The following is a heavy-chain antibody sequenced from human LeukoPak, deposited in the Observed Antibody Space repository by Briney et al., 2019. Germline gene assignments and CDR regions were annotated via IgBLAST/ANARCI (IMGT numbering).Heavy chain of an antibody. Sequence: SETLSLTCAVHVAPFSGYYWTWIRQPPGKGLEWIGEISHSGSTKYNPSLGSRVTISIDTSKNQFSLKVISVTAEDTAVYYCARDGEAARRGRQSWFDPWGQGTLVTVSS. CDR1: VAPFSGYY. CDR3: ARDGEAARRGRQSWFDP. CDR2: ISHSGST. D-gene: IGHD6-6*01. J-gene: IGHJ5*02. V-gene: IGHV4-34*01.